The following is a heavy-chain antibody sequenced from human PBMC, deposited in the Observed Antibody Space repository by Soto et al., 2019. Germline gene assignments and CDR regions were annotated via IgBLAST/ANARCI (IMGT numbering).Heavy chain of an antibody. CDR3: ARDLDYPGVFDY. D-gene: IGHD3-3*01. CDR1: GFTLSTYG. CDR2: ISYDGSNR. J-gene: IGHJ4*02. V-gene: IGHV3-30-3*01. Sequence: PGGSLRLSCSASGFTLSTYGMHWVRQAPGKGLEWVAGISYDGSNRDYADSVKGRFTISRDNSKNTLYLQMNSLRAEDTAVYYCARDLDYPGVFDYWGQGIPVTVSS.